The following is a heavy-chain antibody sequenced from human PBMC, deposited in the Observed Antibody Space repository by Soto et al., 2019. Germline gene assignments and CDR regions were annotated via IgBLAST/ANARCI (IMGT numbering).Heavy chain of an antibody. D-gene: IGHD6-13*01. CDR3: AKRSPYSSGWYSPIFDY. Sequence: GGSLRLSCAASGFSFSDFAMSWVRQAPGKGLEWVSVISESGGSTHYADSVRGRFTVSRDNSKNSLSLRMNSLRDEDTAVYFCAKRSPYSSGWYSPIFDYWGQGALVTVSS. V-gene: IGHV3-23*01. CDR1: GFSFSDFA. CDR2: ISESGGST. J-gene: IGHJ4*02.